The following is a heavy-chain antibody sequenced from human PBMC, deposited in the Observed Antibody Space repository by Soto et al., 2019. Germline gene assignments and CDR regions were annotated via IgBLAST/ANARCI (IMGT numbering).Heavy chain of an antibody. CDR1: VFTFDDYG. D-gene: IGHD6-19*01. V-gene: IGHV3-20*01. Sequence: GGSLRLSCAASVFTFDDYGMSWVRQAPGKGLEWVSGINWNGGSTGYADSVKGRFTISRDNAKNSLYLQMNSLRAEDTALYHCARLGYSSGWYRWYFDYWGQGTLVTVSS. CDR2: INWNGGST. J-gene: IGHJ4*02. CDR3: ARLGYSSGWYRWYFDY.